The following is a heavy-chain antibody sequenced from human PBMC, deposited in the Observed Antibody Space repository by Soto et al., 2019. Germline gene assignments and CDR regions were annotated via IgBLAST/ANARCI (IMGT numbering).Heavy chain of an antibody. CDR3: ARLKVVVVAATSSGSFDY. Sequence: QVQLVQSGAEVKKPGASVKVSCKASGYTFTSYGISWVRQAPGQGLEWMGWISAYNGNTNYAQKLQSRVTMTTDTTTSTAYTELRSLRSDDTAVYYCARLKVVVVAATSSGSFDYWGQGTLVTVSS. J-gene: IGHJ4*02. V-gene: IGHV1-18*01. CDR2: ISAYNGNT. CDR1: GYTFTSYG. D-gene: IGHD2-15*01.